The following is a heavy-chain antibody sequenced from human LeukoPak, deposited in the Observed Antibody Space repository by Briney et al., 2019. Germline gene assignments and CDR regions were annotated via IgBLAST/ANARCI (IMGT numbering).Heavy chain of an antibody. V-gene: IGHV3-48*04. CDR1: GFTFNNYG. CDR3: ARDYYDSSGYYYFDY. J-gene: IGHJ4*02. D-gene: IGHD3-22*01. Sequence: GGSLRLSCAASGFTFNNYGMHWVRQAPGKGLEWVSYISSSGSIIYYADSVKGRFTISRDNAKNSLYLQMNSLRAEDTAVYYCARDYYDSSGYYYFDYWGQGTLVTVSS. CDR2: ISSSGSII.